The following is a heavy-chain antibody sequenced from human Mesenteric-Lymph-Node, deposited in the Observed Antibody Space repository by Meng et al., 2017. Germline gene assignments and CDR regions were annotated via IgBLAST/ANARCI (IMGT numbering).Heavy chain of an antibody. CDR3: ARTNYGDYNWFDP. CDR2: IYYSGST. Sequence: VQLHAPCPGLVMPSQTPSLTCTVSGGSISSGGFYWSWIRQHPGKGLEWIGYIYYSGSTYYNPSLRSRVAISIDTSKNQFSLKLTSVTAADTAVYFCARTNYGDYNWFDPWGQGTLVTVSS. D-gene: IGHD4-17*01. CDR1: GGSISSGGFY. V-gene: IGHV4-31*03. J-gene: IGHJ5*02.